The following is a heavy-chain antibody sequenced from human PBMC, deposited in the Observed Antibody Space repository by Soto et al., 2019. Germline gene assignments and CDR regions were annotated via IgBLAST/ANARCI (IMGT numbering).Heavy chain of an antibody. CDR2: ISWDGGST. V-gene: IGHV3-43*01. D-gene: IGHD5-12*01. Sequence: GGSLRLSCAASGFTFDDYTMHWVRQAPGKGLEWVSLISWDGGSTYYADSVKGRFTISRDNSKNSLYLQMNSLRAEDTALYYCAKPVDRGIGLYFDDWGQGTLVTVSS. CDR3: AKPVDRGIGLYFDD. J-gene: IGHJ4*02. CDR1: GFTFDDYT.